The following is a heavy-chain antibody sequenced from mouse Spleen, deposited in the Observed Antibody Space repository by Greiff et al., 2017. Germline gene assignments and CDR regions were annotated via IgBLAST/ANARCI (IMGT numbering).Heavy chain of an antibody. CDR3: GYGNYERFAY. CDR2: IDPSDSYT. J-gene: IGHJ3*01. D-gene: IGHD2-1*01. Sequence: QVQLQQPGAELVKPGASVKLSCKASGYTFTSYWMQWVKQRPGQGLEWIGEIDPSDSYTNYNQKFKGKATLTVDTSSSTAYMQLSSLTSEDSAVYYCGYGNYERFAYWGQGTLVTVSA. CDR1: GYTFTSYW. V-gene: IGHV1-50*01.